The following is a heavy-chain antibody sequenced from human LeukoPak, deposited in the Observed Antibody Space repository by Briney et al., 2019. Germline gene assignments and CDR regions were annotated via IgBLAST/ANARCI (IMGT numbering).Heavy chain of an antibody. Sequence: GASVKVSCKASGYTFTSYAMHWVRQAPGQRLEWMGWINAGNGNTKYSQKFQGRVTITRDTSASTAYMELSSLRSEDTAVYYCAREWNGYSSSWYAPNSDYWGQGTLVTVSS. CDR1: GYTFTSYA. J-gene: IGHJ4*02. V-gene: IGHV1-3*01. D-gene: IGHD6-13*01. CDR2: INAGNGNT. CDR3: AREWNGYSSSWYAPNSDY.